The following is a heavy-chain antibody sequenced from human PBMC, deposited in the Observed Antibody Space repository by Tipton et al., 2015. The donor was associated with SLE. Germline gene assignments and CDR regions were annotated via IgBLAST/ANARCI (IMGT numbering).Heavy chain of an antibody. CDR2: IHDSGAT. Sequence: TLSLTCTVSGGSIRSGDDYWSWIRQHPGKGLEWIGYIHDSGATFYNPSLRSRSAISVDTSQNQFSLRLTSVTAADTAVYYCARHLGASFDFWGQGILVTVSS. CDR1: GGSIRSGDDY. V-gene: IGHV4-31*03. J-gene: IGHJ4*02. CDR3: ARHLGASFDF.